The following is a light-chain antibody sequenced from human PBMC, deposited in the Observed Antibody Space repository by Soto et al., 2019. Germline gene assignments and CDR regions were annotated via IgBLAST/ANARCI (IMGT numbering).Light chain of an antibody. CDR3: QQYGSSPLT. CDR1: QSVSSSY. J-gene: IGKJ4*01. CDR2: GAS. Sequence: EIVLTQSPGTLSLSPGERATLSCRVSQSVSSSYLAWYQQKPGQAPRLLIYGASSRATGIPDGFSGSGSGTDFTLTSSRLEPEEFAVYYCQQYGSSPLTFGGGTKVDI. V-gene: IGKV3-20*01.